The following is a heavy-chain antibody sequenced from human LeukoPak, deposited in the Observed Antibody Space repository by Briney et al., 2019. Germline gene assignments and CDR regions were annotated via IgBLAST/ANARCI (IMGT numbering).Heavy chain of an antibody. D-gene: IGHD1-14*01. CDR1: GFTVGYNY. Sequence: GGSLRLSCAASGFTVGYNYMTWVRQAPGKGLEWVAAIYNSGSTYYADSVKGRLTISRDNSKNTMYLQMNSLKGEDTAVYYCARRSNPPGRIDHWGQGTLVTVSS. CDR3: ARRSNPPGRIDH. CDR2: IYNSGST. V-gene: IGHV3-66*04. J-gene: IGHJ4*02.